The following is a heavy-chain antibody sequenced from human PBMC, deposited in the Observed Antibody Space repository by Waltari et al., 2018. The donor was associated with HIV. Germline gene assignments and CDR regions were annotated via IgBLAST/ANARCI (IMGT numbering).Heavy chain of an antibody. Sequence: QVQLMQSGIEMRTPGASVRLSCRASGFILADHYFHWVRQGPRHAFGWRGITRSGDGSANSAQKFEARVTLTRDLFTGTIHMDLMSLKPEDTAVYFCARAGLRGLIQDFDIWGQGTQLIVSS. J-gene: IGHJ4*01. CDR1: GFILADHY. CDR3: ARAGLRGLIQDFDI. D-gene: IGHD2-21*02. CDR2: TRSGDGSA. V-gene: IGHV1-46*01.